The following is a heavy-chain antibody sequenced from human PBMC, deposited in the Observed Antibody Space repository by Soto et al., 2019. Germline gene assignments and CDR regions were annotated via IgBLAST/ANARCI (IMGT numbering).Heavy chain of an antibody. D-gene: IGHD2-2*01. J-gene: IGHJ6*02. V-gene: IGHV1-69*06. Sequence: QVQLVQSGAEVKKPGSSVKVSCKASGGTFSSYAISWVRQAPGQGLEWMGGIIPIFGTANYAQKFQGRVTITADKSTSTAYMELSSVRSEDTAVYYCARGGYCSSTSCGYYYGMDVWGQGTTVTVSS. CDR3: ARGGYCSSTSCGYYYGMDV. CDR1: GGTFSSYA. CDR2: IIPIFGTA.